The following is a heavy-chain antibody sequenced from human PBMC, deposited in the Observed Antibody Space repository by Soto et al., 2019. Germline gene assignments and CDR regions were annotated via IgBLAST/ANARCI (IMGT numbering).Heavy chain of an antibody. CDR2: ISNNGDTA. CDR1: GCAFGSYA. D-gene: IGHD3-16*02. J-gene: IGHJ4*02. CDR3: AKSRVFIGAIVTLLDS. V-gene: IGHV3-23*01. Sequence: EVQLLESGRGLVQPGGALTLSCATSGCAFGSYAMVWVRQAAEKGLEWVASISNNGDTAYYADSVKGRFTISRGNSENTLYLQKNGLRADDTALYFCAKSRVFIGAIVTLLDSWGQGTQVTVSS.